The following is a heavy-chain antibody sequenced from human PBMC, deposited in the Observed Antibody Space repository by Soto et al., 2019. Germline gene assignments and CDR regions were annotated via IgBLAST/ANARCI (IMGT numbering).Heavy chain of an antibody. J-gene: IGHJ4*03. CDR2: ICLNGDI. CDR3: VTRATRTGGPV. CDR1: GGSITSGHW. D-gene: IGHD2-8*02. V-gene: IGHV4-4*02. Sequence: QVQLQESGPGLVESSGTLSLTCAVYGGSITSGHWCTWVRQSPGKGLVWIGEICLNGDINYSPSLQTRVTVSMAMSRNHVSLRLSSVTAAETTVYYCVTRATRTGGPVWGPGNVVSVPS.